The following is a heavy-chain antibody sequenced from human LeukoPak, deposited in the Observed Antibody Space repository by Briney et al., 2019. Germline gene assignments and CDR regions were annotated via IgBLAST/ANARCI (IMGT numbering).Heavy chain of an antibody. CDR3: ARAYDYVWGSYRRSAYYFDY. J-gene: IGHJ4*02. CDR1: GGSFSGYY. CDR2: INHSGST. V-gene: IGHV4-34*01. Sequence: SETLSLTCAVYGGSFSGYYWSWIRQPPGKGLEWIGEINHSGSTNYNPSLKSRVTISVDRSKNQFSLKLSSVTAADTAVYYCARAYDYVWGSYRRSAYYFDYWGQGTLVTVSS. D-gene: IGHD3-16*02.